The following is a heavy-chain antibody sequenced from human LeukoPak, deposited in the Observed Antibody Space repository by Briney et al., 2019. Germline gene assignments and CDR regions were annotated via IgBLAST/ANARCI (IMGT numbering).Heavy chain of an antibody. Sequence: GGSLRLSCAASGFTFSSYGMHWVRQAPGKGLEWVAVIWYDGSNKYYADSVKGRFTISRDNSKNTLYLQMTSLRAEDTAVYYCARVTSIAAAGDWGQGTLVTVSS. CDR3: ARVTSIAAAGD. CDR2: IWYDGSNK. D-gene: IGHD6-13*01. CDR1: GFTFSSYG. V-gene: IGHV3-33*01. J-gene: IGHJ4*02.